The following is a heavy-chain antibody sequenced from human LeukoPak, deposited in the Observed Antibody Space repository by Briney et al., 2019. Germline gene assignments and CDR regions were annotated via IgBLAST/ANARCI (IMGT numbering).Heavy chain of an antibody. CDR2: LNSDGITT. Sequence: SGGSLRLSCAASGFSFSNYWMHWVRQAPGKGLVWVSRLNSDGITTIYADSVKGRFTISRDNAKNTLYLQMNSLTGEDTAVYYCARGSGYSVLDYWSQGTLVTVSS. V-gene: IGHV3-74*01. J-gene: IGHJ4*02. CDR3: ARGSGYSVLDY. CDR1: GFSFSNYW. D-gene: IGHD3-3*01.